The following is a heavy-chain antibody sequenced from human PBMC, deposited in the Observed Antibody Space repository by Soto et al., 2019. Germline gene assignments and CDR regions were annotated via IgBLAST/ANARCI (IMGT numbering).Heavy chain of an antibody. Sequence: PSETLSLTCAVSGYSISSGYYWGWIRQPPGKGLEWIGSIYHSGSTYYNPSLKSRVTISVDTSKNQFSLKLSSVTAADTAVYYCAREGIAAAGTRWFDPWGQGTLVTVSS. CDR1: GYSISSGYY. CDR2: IYHSGST. J-gene: IGHJ5*02. D-gene: IGHD6-13*01. CDR3: AREGIAAAGTRWFDP. V-gene: IGHV4-38-2*02.